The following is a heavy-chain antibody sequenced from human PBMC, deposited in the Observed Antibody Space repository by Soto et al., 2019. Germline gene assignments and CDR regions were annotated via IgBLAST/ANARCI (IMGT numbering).Heavy chain of an antibody. D-gene: IGHD3-9*01. Sequence: SETLSLTCTVSGGSISAYYWSWIRQPPGKALEWIGEIYYSGSTNYNPTLQSRVTISVDTSKNQFSLKLSSVTAADTAVYYCARVRYFDWRYYYYMDVWGKGTTVTVSS. J-gene: IGHJ6*03. V-gene: IGHV4-59*01. CDR2: IYYSGST. CDR3: ARVRYFDWRYYYYMDV. CDR1: GGSISAYY.